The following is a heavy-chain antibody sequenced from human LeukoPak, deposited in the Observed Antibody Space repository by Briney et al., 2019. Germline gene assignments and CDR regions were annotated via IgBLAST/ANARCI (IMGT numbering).Heavy chain of an antibody. Sequence: GSLRLSCAASGFSVSSNYMSWIRQPPGKGLEWIGYIYYSGNTNYNPSLKSRVTISVDTSKNQFSLRLSSVTAADTAVYYCARGSYRIFDYWGQGNLVTVSS. CDR3: ARGSYRIFDY. D-gene: IGHD1-26*01. CDR1: GFSVSSNY. V-gene: IGHV4-59*02. CDR2: IYYSGNT. J-gene: IGHJ4*02.